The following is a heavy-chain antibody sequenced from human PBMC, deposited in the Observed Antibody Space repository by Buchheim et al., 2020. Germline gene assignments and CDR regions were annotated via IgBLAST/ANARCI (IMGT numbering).Heavy chain of an antibody. CDR3: ARGDLEGYSSSWFSDYYYYGMDV. D-gene: IGHD6-13*01. J-gene: IGHJ6*02. CDR2: MNPNSGNT. CDR1: GYTFTSYD. V-gene: IGHV1-8*01. Sequence: QVQLVQSGAEVKKPGASVKVSCKVSGYTFTSYDINWVRQATGQGLEWMGWMNPNSGNTGYAQKFQGRVTMTRNTSISTAYMELSSLRSEDTAVYYCARGDLEGYSSSWFSDYYYYGMDVWGQGTT.